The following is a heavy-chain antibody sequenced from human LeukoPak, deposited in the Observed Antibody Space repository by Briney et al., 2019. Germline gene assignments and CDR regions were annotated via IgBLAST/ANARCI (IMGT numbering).Heavy chain of an antibody. Sequence: PGGSLRLSXAASGFTFSSYAMSWVRQAPGKGLEWVSAISGSGGSTYHADSVKGRFTISRDNSKNTLYLQMNSLRAEDTAVYYCAARPGGDYYDSSGYYFDYWGQGTLVTVSS. D-gene: IGHD3-22*01. CDR1: GFTFSSYA. V-gene: IGHV3-23*01. CDR2: ISGSGGST. CDR3: AARPGGDYYDSSGYYFDY. J-gene: IGHJ4*02.